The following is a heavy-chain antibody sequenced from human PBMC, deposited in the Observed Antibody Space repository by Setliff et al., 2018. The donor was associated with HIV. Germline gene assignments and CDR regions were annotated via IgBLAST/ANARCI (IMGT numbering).Heavy chain of an antibody. CDR3: ARIPWVATLWGGAFDL. J-gene: IGHJ3*01. Sequence: SETLPLTCIVSGASIRSYYWAWIRQSPGRGLQYLGHLYYSGSTSYNPSLKSRITMSMDTSKNQFSLQLSSVTAADTAVYYCARIPWVATLWGGAFDLWGHGTMVTVSS. CDR2: LYYSGST. D-gene: IGHD5-12*01. CDR1: GASIRSYY. V-gene: IGHV4-59*01.